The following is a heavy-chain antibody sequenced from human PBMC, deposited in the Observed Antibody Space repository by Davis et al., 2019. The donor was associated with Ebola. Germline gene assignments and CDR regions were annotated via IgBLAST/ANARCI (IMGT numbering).Heavy chain of an antibody. CDR2: MNPKSGNT. J-gene: IGHJ5*02. Sequence: ASVKVSCKASGYNFNEYPMGWVRQATGQGLEWMGWMNPKSGNTGYAEKFQGRVTMTRNTSISTAYMELSSLRSEDTAVYYCARGRTQWLVPGWWFDPWGQGTLVTVSS. V-gene: IGHV1-8*01. CDR3: ARGRTQWLVPGWWFDP. CDR1: GYNFNEYP. D-gene: IGHD6-19*01.